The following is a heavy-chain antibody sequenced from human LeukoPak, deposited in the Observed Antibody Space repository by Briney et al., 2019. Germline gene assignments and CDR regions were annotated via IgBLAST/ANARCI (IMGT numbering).Heavy chain of an antibody. V-gene: IGHV1-69*13. D-gene: IGHD5/OR15-5a*01. CDR1: GGTFSSYA. CDR3: ARALVSTILWFDP. CDR2: IIPIFGTA. Sequence: SVKVSCKASGGTFSSYAISWVRQVSGQGLEWMGGIIPIFGTANYAQKFQGRVTITADESTSTVYMELSSLRFEDTAVYYCARALVSTILWFDPWGQGTLVTVSS. J-gene: IGHJ5*02.